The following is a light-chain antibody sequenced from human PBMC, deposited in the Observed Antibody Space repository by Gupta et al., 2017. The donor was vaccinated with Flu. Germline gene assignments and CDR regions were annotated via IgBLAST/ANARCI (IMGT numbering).Light chain of an antibody. Sequence: MYEVTNRPSGVSNRFSGSKSGNTASLTISGLQAEDESDYYCCSYTSTRTVVFGGGTKLTVL. J-gene: IGLJ3*02. CDR2: EVT. V-gene: IGLV2-14*01. CDR3: CSYTSTRTVV.